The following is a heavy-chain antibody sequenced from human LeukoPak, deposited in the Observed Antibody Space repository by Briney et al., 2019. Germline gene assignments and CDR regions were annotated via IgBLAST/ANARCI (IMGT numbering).Heavy chain of an antibody. D-gene: IGHD1-1*01. CDR3: ARWGGTRQYYFDY. CDR2: TRFDGSIK. Sequence: PGRSLRLSCAVSGFIFSDYGFHWVRQAPGKGLEWVAVTRFDGSIKQYADSVKGRFTISRDDSKNTLYLQMNFLKSEDTAGYYCARWGGTRQYYFDYWGQGTLVTVSS. J-gene: IGHJ4*02. CDR1: GFIFSDYG. V-gene: IGHV3-33*01.